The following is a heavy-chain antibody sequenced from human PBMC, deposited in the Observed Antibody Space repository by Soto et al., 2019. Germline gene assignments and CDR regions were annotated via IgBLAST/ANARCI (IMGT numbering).Heavy chain of an antibody. CDR3: ARLYGLDAFDI. CDR1: GGSITTNY. CDR2: IYYSGST. D-gene: IGHD4-17*01. J-gene: IGHJ3*02. Sequence: PSETLSLTCTVSGGSITTNYWSWIRQPPGKGLEWIGYIYYSGSTNYNPSLKSRVTISVDTSKNQFSLKLSSVTAADTAVYYCARLYGLDAFDIWGQGTMVTVS. V-gene: IGHV4-59*01.